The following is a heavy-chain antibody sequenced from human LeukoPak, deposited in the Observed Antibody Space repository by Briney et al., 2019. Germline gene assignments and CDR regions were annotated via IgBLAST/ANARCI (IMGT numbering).Heavy chain of an antibody. CDR3: AKADPFDYYGMDV. J-gene: IGHJ6*02. CDR2: IKQDGSEK. CDR1: GFTFSTYW. Sequence: GGSLRLSCAASGFTFSTYWMTWVRQAPGKGLEWVANIKQDGSEKYYVDSVKGRFTISRDNSKNTLYLQMNSLRAEDTAVYYCAKADPFDYYGMDVWGQGTTVTVSS. D-gene: IGHD3-10*01. V-gene: IGHV3-7*03.